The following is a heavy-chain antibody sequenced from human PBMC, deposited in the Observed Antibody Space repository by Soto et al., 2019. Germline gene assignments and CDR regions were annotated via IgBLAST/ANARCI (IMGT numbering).Heavy chain of an antibody. CDR3: AKGGSGSYSNAFDI. D-gene: IGHD3-10*01. CDR2: IYYSGST. Sequence: SETLSLTCTVSGGSISSSIYYWSWIRQPPGKGLEWIGSIYYSGSTYYNPSLKSRVTISVDTSKNQFSLKLSSVTAADTAVYYCAKGGSGSYSNAFDIWGQGTMVTVSS. V-gene: IGHV4-39*01. CDR1: GGSISSSIYY. J-gene: IGHJ3*02.